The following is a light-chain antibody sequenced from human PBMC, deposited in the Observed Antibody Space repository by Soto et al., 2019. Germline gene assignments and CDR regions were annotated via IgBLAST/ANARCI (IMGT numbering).Light chain of an antibody. CDR3: QQYGSSRWT. J-gene: IGKJ1*01. Sequence: EIVLTQSPGTLSLSPGERATLSCRASQSVSSSYLAWYQQKPGQAPRLLIYDTSTRATGIPARFSGSGSGTEFTLTISSLQSEDFAVYYCQQYGSSRWTFGQGTKVDIK. CDR1: QSVSSSY. CDR2: DTS. V-gene: IGKV3-20*01.